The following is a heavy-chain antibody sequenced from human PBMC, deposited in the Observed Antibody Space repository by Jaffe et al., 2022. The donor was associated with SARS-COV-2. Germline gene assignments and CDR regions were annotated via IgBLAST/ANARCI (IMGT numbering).Heavy chain of an antibody. CDR2: IYYSGST. J-gene: IGHJ6*03. V-gene: IGHV4-39*01. Sequence: QLQLQESGPGLVKPSETLSLTCTVSGGSISSSSYYWGWIRQPPGKGLEWIGSIYYSGSTYYNPSLKSRVTISVDTSKNQFSLKLSSVTAADTAVYYCARQGYCSGGSCYFWSLGDYYYYMDVWGKGTTVTVSS. D-gene: IGHD2-15*01. CDR1: GGSISSSSYY. CDR3: ARQGYCSGGSCYFWSLGDYYYYMDV.